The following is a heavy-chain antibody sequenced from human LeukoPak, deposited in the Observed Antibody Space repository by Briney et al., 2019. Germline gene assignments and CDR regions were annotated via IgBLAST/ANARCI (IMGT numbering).Heavy chain of an antibody. CDR2: IYYSGST. CDR3: ATNRAAAGPLHAFDI. Sequence: PSETLSLTCTVSGGSISSSSYYWGWIRQPPGKGLEWIGSIYYSGSTYYNPSLKSRVTISVDTSKNQFSLKLSSVTAADTAVYYCATNRAAAGPLHAFDIWGQGTMVTVSS. D-gene: IGHD6-13*01. J-gene: IGHJ3*02. CDR1: GGSISSSSYY. V-gene: IGHV4-39*07.